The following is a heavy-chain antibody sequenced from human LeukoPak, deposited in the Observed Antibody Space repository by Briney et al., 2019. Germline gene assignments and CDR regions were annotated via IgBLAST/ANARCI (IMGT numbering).Heavy chain of an antibody. V-gene: IGHV4-38-2*02. D-gene: IGHD2-2*01. CDR2: IYHSGST. CDR1: GYSISSGYY. J-gene: IGHJ4*02. CDR3: ARDGIVVVPAAINFDY. Sequence: PSETLSLTCTVSGYSISSGYYWGWIRPPPGKGLEWIGSIYHSGSTYYNPSLKSRVTISVDTSKNQFSLKLSSVTAADTAVYYCARDGIVVVPAAINFDYWGQGTLVTVSS.